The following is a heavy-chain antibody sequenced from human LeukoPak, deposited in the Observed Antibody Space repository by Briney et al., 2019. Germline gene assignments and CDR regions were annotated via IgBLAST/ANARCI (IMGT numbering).Heavy chain of an antibody. CDR1: GLTFSSYA. J-gene: IGHJ4*02. CDR3: AKDRGFELLRSEDY. V-gene: IGHV3-23*01. CDR2: ISGSGGST. D-gene: IGHD2-15*01. Sequence: PGGSLRLSCAAPGLTFSSYAMNWVRQAPGKGLEWVSAISGSGGSTYYADSVKGRFTISRDNSKNTLYLQMNSLRAEDTAVYYCAKDRGFELLRSEDYWGQGTLVTVSS.